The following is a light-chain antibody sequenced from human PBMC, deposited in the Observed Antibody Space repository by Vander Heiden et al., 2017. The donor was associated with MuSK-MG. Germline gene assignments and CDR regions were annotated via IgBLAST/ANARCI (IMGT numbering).Light chain of an antibody. CDR3: QQYDKPRT. CDR2: DAS. Sequence: KTPPPASLSAAVGDRATITCQASQDISNYVNWYQQKPGKAPKLLIYDASNLETGVPSRFSGSGSGTDFTFTISRLQPEYIATYYCQQYDKPRTFGPGTKVDIK. CDR1: QDISNY. V-gene: IGKV1-33*01. J-gene: IGKJ3*01.